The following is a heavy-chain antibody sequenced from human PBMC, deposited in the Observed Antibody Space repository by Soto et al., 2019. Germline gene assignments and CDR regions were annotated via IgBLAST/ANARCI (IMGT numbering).Heavy chain of an antibody. CDR2: IRAHNQNP. Sequence: QVQLLQSGPELRKPGASVKVSCKAFGYTFTDFGIGWVRQAPGQGLEWVGWIRAHNQNPNYAKSLQGRVTVTTDTSTNTGFMELTSLRSDDTAVYYCARAAGRIDFVWGRNDAFDIWGQGTMVIVS. CDR1: GYTFTDFG. J-gene: IGHJ3*02. D-gene: IGHD3-16*01. CDR3: ARAAGRIDFVWGRNDAFDI. V-gene: IGHV1-18*01.